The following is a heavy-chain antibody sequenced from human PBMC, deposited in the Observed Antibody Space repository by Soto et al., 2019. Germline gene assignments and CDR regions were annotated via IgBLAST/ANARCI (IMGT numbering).Heavy chain of an antibody. CDR1: GFTISSYW. CDR2: IKQDGTEK. V-gene: IGHV3-7*01. CDR3: ATGAYYYYYAMDV. Sequence: GGSLRLSCAASGFTISSYWLSWVRQAPGKGLEWVANIKQDGTEKYYVDSVKGRFTISRDNAKSSLFLQMNSLRAEDTAVYYCATGAYYYYYAMDVWGQGTTVTVSS. J-gene: IGHJ6*02.